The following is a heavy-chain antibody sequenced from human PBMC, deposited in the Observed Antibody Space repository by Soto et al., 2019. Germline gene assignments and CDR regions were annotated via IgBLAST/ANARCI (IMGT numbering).Heavy chain of an antibody. CDR3: ASRARQRPRSPFMDV. D-gene: IGHD6-25*01. J-gene: IGHJ6*03. CDR2: IYPGDSDT. V-gene: IGHV5-51*01. CDR1: GYSFTSYW. Sequence: HGESLKISCQGSGYSFTSYWIGWVRQMPGKGLEWMGIIYPGDSDTRYSPSFQGQVTISADKSISTAYLQWSSLKAADTAVYYCASRARQRPRSPFMDVWGKGTTVTVSS.